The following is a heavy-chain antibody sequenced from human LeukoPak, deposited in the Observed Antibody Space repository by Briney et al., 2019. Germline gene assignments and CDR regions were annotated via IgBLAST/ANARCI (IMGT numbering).Heavy chain of an antibody. Sequence: GASVKVSCKASGYTFTNYYMHWVRQPPGQGLEWMGIINPSGGSTSYAQKFQGRVNMTRDTSTSTVYMELSSLRSEDTAVYYCASPSGTTGYYYGMDVWGKGTTVTVSS. J-gene: IGHJ6*04. D-gene: IGHD1-14*01. CDR2: INPSGGST. V-gene: IGHV1-46*01. CDR1: GYTFTNYY. CDR3: ASPSGTTGYYYGMDV.